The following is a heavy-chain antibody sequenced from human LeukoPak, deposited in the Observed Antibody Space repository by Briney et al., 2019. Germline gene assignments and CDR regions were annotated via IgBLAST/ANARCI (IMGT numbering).Heavy chain of an antibody. D-gene: IGHD2-21*02. CDR3: ARGAAYCGGDCYPRWFNP. Sequence: PSQTLSLTSTVSGGFISSGGYFWSWIRQYPGKGLEWIGYIYYSGSTYYNPSLKSQISISVDTSKNQFSLKMSSVTAADTAVYYCARGAAYCGGDCYPRWFNPWGQGTLVTVSS. J-gene: IGHJ5*02. CDR2: IYYSGST. CDR1: GGFISSGGYF. V-gene: IGHV4-31*01.